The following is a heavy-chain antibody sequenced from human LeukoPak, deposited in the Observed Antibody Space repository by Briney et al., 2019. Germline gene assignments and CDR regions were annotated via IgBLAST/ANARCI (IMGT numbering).Heavy chain of an antibody. J-gene: IGHJ4*02. CDR3: AREARGSSTWSTGGPFDY. CDR1: GFSFSTYA. CDR2: ISGSGGDT. Sequence: PGGSLRLSCAASGFSFSTYARSWVREAPGKGLEWVSDISGSGGDTDYADSVKGRFTISRDNSKNTLFLQMNSLRVEDTALYYCAREARGSSTWSTGGPFDYWGQGAPVTVSS. V-gene: IGHV3-23*01. D-gene: IGHD6-13*01.